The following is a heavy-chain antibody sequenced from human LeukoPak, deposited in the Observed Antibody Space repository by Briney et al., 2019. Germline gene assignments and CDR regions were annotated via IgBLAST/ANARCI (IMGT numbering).Heavy chain of an antibody. CDR2: INPNSGGT. CDR1: GCTFTDYY. D-gene: IGHD2-2*01. CDR3: ARDFGGYCSSTQCYRDYSNFPDY. Sequence: GASVKVSCKASGCTFTDYYMHWVRQVPGQGLEWMGWINPNSGGTNYAQKFQGRVTMTRDTSISTAYMELSRLRSDDTAVYYCARDFGGYCSSTQCYRDYSNFPDYWGQGTLVTVPS. J-gene: IGHJ4*02. V-gene: IGHV1-2*02.